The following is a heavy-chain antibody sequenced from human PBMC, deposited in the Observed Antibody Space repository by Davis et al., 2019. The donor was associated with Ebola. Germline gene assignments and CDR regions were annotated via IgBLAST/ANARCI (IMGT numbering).Heavy chain of an antibody. V-gene: IGHV3-13*01. J-gene: IGHJ6*03. CDR1: GFTFSSYD. CDR2: IGTAGDT. CDR3: ARGVSNIVVVPAAINYYMDV. D-gene: IGHD2-2*01. Sequence: PGGSLRLSCAASGFTFSSYDMHWVRQATGKGLEWVSAIGTAGDTYYPGSVKGRFTISRENAKNSLYLQMNSLRAEDTAVYYCARGVSNIVVVPAAINYYMDVWGKGTTVTVSS.